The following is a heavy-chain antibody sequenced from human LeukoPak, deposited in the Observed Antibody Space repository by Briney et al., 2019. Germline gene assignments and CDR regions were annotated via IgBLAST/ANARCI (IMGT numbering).Heavy chain of an antibody. Sequence: GGPLRLSCSASGFSFSNYAMYWVRQAPGKGLEWVANIKQGGSEKYYVDSVKGRFTISRDNAENSLYLQMNSLRAEDTAVYYCARDFGLRCSGGTCYSVYYYGMDVWGKGTTVTVSS. CDR1: GFSFSNYA. V-gene: IGHV3-7*03. D-gene: IGHD2-15*01. J-gene: IGHJ6*04. CDR3: ARDFGLRCSGGTCYSVYYYGMDV. CDR2: IKQGGSEK.